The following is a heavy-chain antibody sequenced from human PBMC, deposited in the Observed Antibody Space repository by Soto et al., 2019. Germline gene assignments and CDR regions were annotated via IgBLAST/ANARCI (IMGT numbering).Heavy chain of an antibody. D-gene: IGHD3-16*01. Sequence: GGSLRLSCAASGFIFSSLGMHWVRQAPGRGLEWVAVIWDDGSSKFYAASVKGRFTISRDNSKNTLYLQMNSLRAEDTAVYYCAREPYSDYVMDVWGQGTPVTVSS. CDR3: AREPYSDYVMDV. J-gene: IGHJ6*02. CDR2: IWDDGSSK. V-gene: IGHV3-33*01. CDR1: GFIFSSLG.